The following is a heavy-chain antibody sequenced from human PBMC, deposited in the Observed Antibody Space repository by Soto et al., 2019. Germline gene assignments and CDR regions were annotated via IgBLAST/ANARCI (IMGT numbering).Heavy chain of an antibody. V-gene: IGHV3-23*01. CDR1: GFTFSSYA. CDR2: ITGSGGST. D-gene: IGHD4-4*01. Sequence: QTGGSLRLSCAASGFTFSSYAMSWVRQAPGKGLEWVSAITGSGGSTYYADSVKGRFTISRDNSKNTLYLQMNSLRAEDIAVYYCARFMTTVTSNFDYWGQGTLVTVSS. J-gene: IGHJ4*02. CDR3: ARFMTTVTSNFDY.